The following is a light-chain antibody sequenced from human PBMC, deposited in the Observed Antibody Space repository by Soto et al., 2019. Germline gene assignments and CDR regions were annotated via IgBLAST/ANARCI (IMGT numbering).Light chain of an antibody. CDR1: SGHSSYA. V-gene: IGLV4-69*01. CDR2: LNSDGSH. Sequence: QAVVTQSPSASASLGASVKLTRTLSSGHSSYAIAWHQQQPEKGPRYLMKLNSDGSHSKGDGIPDRFSGSSSGAERYLTISSLQSEDEADYYCQTWGTGIQDVVFGGGTKVTVL. CDR3: QTWGTGIQDVV. J-gene: IGLJ2*01.